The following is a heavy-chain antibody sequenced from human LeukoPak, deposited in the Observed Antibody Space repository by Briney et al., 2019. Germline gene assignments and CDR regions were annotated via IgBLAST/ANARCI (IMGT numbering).Heavy chain of an antibody. V-gene: IGHV4-4*02. J-gene: IGHJ4*02. D-gene: IGHD2-15*01. CDR1: GGSISSSNW. CDR2: IYHSGST. CDR3: ARGREPYCNGGSCTYSCFDY. Sequence: SETLSLTCAVSGGSISSSNWWSWVRQPPGKGLEWIGEIYHSGSTNYNPSLKSRVTISVDTSKNQFSLKLSSVTAADTAVYYCARGREPYCNGGSCTYSCFDYWGQGTQVTVSS.